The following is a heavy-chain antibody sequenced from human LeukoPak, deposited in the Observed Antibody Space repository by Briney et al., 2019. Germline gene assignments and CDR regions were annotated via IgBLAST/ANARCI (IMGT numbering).Heavy chain of an antibody. D-gene: IGHD6-13*01. CDR2: IYYSGST. CDR3: ARAAQWGIAAAGTNWFDP. V-gene: IGHV4-39*01. J-gene: IGHJ5*02. Sequence: SETLSLTCTVSGGSISSSSYYWGWIRPPPGKGLEWIGSIYYSGSTYYNPPLKSRVTISVDTSKNQFSLKLSSVTAADTAVYYCARAAQWGIAAAGTNWFDPWGQGTLVTVSS. CDR1: GGSISSSSYY.